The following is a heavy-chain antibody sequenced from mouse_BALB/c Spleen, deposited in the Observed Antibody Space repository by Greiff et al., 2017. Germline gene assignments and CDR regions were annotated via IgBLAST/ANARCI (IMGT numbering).Heavy chain of an antibody. Sequence: EVHLVESGGGLVQPGGSLKLSCAASGFTFSSYTMSWVRQTPEKRLEWVAYISNGGGSTYYPDTVKGRFTISRDNAKNTLYLQMSSLKSEDTAMYYCARYRYDGRDAMDYWGQGTSVTVSS. V-gene: IGHV5-12-2*01. D-gene: IGHD2-14*01. J-gene: IGHJ4*01. CDR3: ARYRYDGRDAMDY. CDR2: ISNGGGST. CDR1: GFTFSSYT.